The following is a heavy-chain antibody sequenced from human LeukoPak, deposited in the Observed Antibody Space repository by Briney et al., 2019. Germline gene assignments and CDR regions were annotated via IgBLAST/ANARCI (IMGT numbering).Heavy chain of an antibody. CDR1: GGSMYSYY. V-gene: IGHV4-59*05. Sequence: SETLSLTCSLSGGSMYSYYWSWIRQPPGKGLEWIGSIYYSGSTYYNPSLENRVTISIDTSKNHFSLKLSSLSAADTSVYYCAKRDDSGGNLVDLWGQGTLVTVS. D-gene: IGHD3-22*01. J-gene: IGHJ4*02. CDR2: IYYSGST. CDR3: AKRDDSGGNLVDL.